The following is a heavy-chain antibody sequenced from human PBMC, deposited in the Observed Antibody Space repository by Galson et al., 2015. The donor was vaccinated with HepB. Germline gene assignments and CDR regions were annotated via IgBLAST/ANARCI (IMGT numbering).Heavy chain of an antibody. CDR3: ASAIRGVPVIFDY. V-gene: IGHV1-3*01. J-gene: IGHJ4*02. CDR2: INAGNGNT. Sequence: SVKVSCKASGYTFTSYAMHWVRQAPGQRLEWMGWINAGNGNTKYSQKFQGRVTITRDTSASTAYMELSSLRSEDTAVYYCASAIRGVPVIFDYWGQGTLVTVSS. D-gene: IGHD3-10*01. CDR1: GYTFTSYA.